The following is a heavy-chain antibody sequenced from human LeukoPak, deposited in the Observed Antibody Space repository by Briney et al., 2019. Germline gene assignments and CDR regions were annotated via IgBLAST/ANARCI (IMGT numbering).Heavy chain of an antibody. V-gene: IGHV4-34*01. CDR3: ARGDYTTSVFDY. Sequence: SETLSLTCAVYGGSFSDYYWSWLRQPPGMGLEWIGEINQSGSTNYNPSLKSRVTISVDTSKNQFSLKLISVTAADTAGFYCARGDYTTSVFDYWGQGTLVTVSS. J-gene: IGHJ4*02. CDR2: INQSGST. CDR1: GGSFSDYY. D-gene: IGHD3-3*01.